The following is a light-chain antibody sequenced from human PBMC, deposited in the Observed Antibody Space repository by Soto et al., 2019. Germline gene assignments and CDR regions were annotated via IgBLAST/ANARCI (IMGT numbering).Light chain of an antibody. CDR1: QTLTNNY. Sequence: EIVLTQSPGTLSLSPGERATLSCRASQTLTNNYLIWYQQKPGQAPRLLIYDVSNRATGIPARFSGSGSGTDFTLTISSLEPEDFAVYYCQQRSNWPRTFGQGTTVDIK. CDR2: DVS. J-gene: IGKJ1*01. CDR3: QQRSNWPRT. V-gene: IGKV3-11*01.